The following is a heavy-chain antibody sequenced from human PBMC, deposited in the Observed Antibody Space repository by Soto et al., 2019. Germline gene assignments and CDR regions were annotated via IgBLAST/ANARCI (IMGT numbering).Heavy chain of an antibody. Sequence: QLQLQESGSGLVKPSQTLSLTCAVSGGSISSGGYSWSWIRQPPGKGLEWIGYIYHSGSTYYNPSLMTRVXXXXXXXXXXXXXXXXXXXXXXXXXXYCAAGXGLPRYYWGQGTLVTVSS. D-gene: IGHD5-12*01. V-gene: IGHV4-30-2*01. CDR2: IYHSGST. CDR1: GGSISSGGYS. J-gene: IGHJ4*02. CDR3: AAGXGLPRYY.